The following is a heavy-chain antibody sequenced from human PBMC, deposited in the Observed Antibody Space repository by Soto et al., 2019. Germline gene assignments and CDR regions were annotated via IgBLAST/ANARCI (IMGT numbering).Heavy chain of an antibody. Sequence: YAVSGGSISSSNWWSWVRQPPGKGLEWIGEIYHSGSTNYNPSLKSRVTISVDKSKNQFSLKLSSVTAADTAVYYCARESVVVTASGAFDIWGQGTMVTVSS. V-gene: IGHV4-4*02. J-gene: IGHJ3*02. CDR2: IYHSGST. D-gene: IGHD2-21*02. CDR3: ARESVVVTASGAFDI. CDR1: GGSISSSNW.